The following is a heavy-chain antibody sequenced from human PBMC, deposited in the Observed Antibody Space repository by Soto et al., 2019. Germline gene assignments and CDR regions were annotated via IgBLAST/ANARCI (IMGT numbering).Heavy chain of an antibody. V-gene: IGHV3-23*01. D-gene: IGHD2-15*01. CDR3: AKGPLRVVVAATAFDY. CDR1: GFIFNSYA. J-gene: IGHJ4*02. Sequence: GGSLRLSCAASGFIFNSYAMNWVRQAPGKGLEWVSGMSGSGGSTYYADSVKGRFTISRDTSKNTLYLQMTSLRAEDSAVYYCAKGPLRVVVAATAFDYWGQGTLVTDPS. CDR2: MSGSGGST.